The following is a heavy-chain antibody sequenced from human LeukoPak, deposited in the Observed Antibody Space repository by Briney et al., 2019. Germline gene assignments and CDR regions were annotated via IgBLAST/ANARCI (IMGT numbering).Heavy chain of an antibody. Sequence: SETLSLTCTVSGGSISSYYWSWIRQPPGKGPEWIGYIYYSGSTNYNPSLKSRVTISVDTSKNQFSLKLSSVTAADTAVYYCARCSSYYYYGMDVWGQGTTVTVSS. V-gene: IGHV4-59*01. CDR2: IYYSGST. J-gene: IGHJ6*02. CDR1: GGSISSYY. D-gene: IGHD2-2*01. CDR3: ARCSSYYYYGMDV.